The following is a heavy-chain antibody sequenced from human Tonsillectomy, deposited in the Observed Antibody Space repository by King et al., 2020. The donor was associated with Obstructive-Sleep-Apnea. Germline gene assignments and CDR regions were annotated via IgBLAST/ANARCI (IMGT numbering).Heavy chain of an antibody. D-gene: IGHD5-24*01. V-gene: IGHV3-30*04. CDR1: GFIFCGYA. Sequence: VQLVESGGGVGQPGRSLRLSCAASGFIFCGYAMHWVRQASGLGLEGVTGLSYNVWIKSDTASRKGRFTISRDNSKNTLYLQMNSLRAEDTAVYYCARGSDGYDLGFPKFDYWGQGTLVTVSS. CDR3: ARGSDGYDLGFPKFDY. J-gene: IGHJ4*02. CDR2: LSYNVWIK.